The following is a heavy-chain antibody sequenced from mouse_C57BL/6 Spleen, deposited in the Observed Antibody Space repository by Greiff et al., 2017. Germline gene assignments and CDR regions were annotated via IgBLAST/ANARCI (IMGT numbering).Heavy chain of an antibody. CDR2: ISSGSSTI. D-gene: IGHD1-1*01. CDR1: GFTFSDYG. J-gene: IGHJ1*03. V-gene: IGHV5-17*01. CDR3: ARNRYYYGSDWYFDV. Sequence: EVKLVESGGGLVKPGGSLKLSCAASGFTFSDYGMHWVRQAPEKGLEWVAYISSGSSTIYYADPVKGRFTISRANAKNTLFLQMTSLRSEDTAMYYCARNRYYYGSDWYFDVWGTGTTVTVSS.